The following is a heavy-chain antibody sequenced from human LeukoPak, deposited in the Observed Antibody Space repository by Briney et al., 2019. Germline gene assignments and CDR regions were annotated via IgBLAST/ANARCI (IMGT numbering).Heavy chain of an antibody. J-gene: IGHJ4*02. Sequence: GGSLRLSCAASGFTFSSYAMSWVRQAPGEGLEWVSAISGSGGSTYYADSVKGRFTISRDNSKNTLYLQMNSLRAEDTAVYYCAKGSHTYYDFWSGYGPDYWGQGTLVTVSS. CDR2: ISGSGGST. CDR1: GFTFSSYA. V-gene: IGHV3-23*01. D-gene: IGHD3-3*01. CDR3: AKGSHTYYDFWSGYGPDY.